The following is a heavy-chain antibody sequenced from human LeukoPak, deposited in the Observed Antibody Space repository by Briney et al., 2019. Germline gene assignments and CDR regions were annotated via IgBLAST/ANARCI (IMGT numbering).Heavy chain of an antibody. D-gene: IGHD4-17*01. V-gene: IGHV4-59*08. J-gene: IGHJ4*02. CDR2: IYYSGST. CDR3: ASGDYDAWAFDY. CDR1: GGSISSYY. Sequence: SETLSLTCTVSGGSISSYYWSWIRQPPGKGLEWIGYIYYSGSTNYNPSLKSRVTISVDTSKNQFSLKLSSVTAADTAVYYCASGDYDAWAFDYWGQGTLVTVSS.